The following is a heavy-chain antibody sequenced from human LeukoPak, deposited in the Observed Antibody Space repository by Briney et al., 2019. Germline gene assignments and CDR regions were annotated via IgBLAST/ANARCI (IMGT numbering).Heavy chain of an antibody. D-gene: IGHD2-8*02. CDR2: ISGTGGRT. V-gene: IGHV3-23*01. CDR1: GFTFSTYA. CDR3: ATYRQVLLPFES. J-gene: IGHJ4*02. Sequence: GGSLGLSCAASGFTFSTYAMSWVRQAPGKGLEWISVISGTGGRTYYADSVKGRFTISRDNSKSTLSLQMNSLRAEDTAIYYCATYRQVLLPFESWGQGTLVTVSS.